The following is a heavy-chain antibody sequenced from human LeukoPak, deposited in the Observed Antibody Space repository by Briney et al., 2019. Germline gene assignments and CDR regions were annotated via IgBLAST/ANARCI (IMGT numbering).Heavy chain of an antibody. CDR2: INHSGSA. V-gene: IGHV4-34*01. CDR1: GESFSGYY. CDR3: ARLGGWYGPGGY. Sequence: PSETLSLTCAVYGESFSGYYWSWIRQPPGKGLEWIGEINHSGSASYNPSLKSRVIMSADTSKSQFSLRLTSVTAADTAVYYCARLGGWYGPGGYWGQGTLVTVSS. D-gene: IGHD6-19*01. J-gene: IGHJ4*02.